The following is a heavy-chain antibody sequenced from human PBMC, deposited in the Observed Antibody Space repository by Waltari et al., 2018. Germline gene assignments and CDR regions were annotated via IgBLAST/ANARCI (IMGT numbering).Heavy chain of an antibody. J-gene: IGHJ4*02. CDR3: ASGDYSFDY. D-gene: IGHD4-17*01. V-gene: IGHV1-46*01. CDR2: INPSGGNT. CDR1: GYPFTFYY. Sequence: QVQVVQSGAEVKKPGASVKVSCKTSGYPFTFYYIHWVRQAPGQGLEWMGIINPSGGNTSYAQNFQGRVTMTRGTSTSTVYMELSSLRSEDTAVYYCASGDYSFDYWGQGTLVTVSS.